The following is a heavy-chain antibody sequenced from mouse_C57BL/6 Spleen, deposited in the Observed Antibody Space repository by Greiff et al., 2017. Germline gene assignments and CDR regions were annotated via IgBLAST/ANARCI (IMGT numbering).Heavy chain of an antibody. CDR3: ARGLLHPPYAMDY. J-gene: IGHJ4*01. D-gene: IGHD1-1*01. CDR2: IDPEDGET. V-gene: IGHV14-2*01. Sequence: VQLKESGAELVKPGASVKLSCTASGFNIKDYYMHWVKQRTEQGLEWIGRIDPEDGETKYAPKFQGKATITADTSSNTAYLQLSSLTSEDTAVYYCARGLLHPPYAMDYWGQGTSVTVSS. CDR1: GFNIKDYY.